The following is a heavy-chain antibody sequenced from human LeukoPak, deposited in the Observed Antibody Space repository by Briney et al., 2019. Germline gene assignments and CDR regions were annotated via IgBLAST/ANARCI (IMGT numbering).Heavy chain of an antibody. J-gene: IGHJ4*02. V-gene: IGHV4-39*01. Sequence: SSETLSLTCTVSSGSISSSSYYWGWIRQPPGKGLEWIGSIYYSGSTYYNPSLKSRVTISVDTSKNQFSLKLSSVTAADTAVYYCARHDLRITMIVVVRTIDYWGQGTLVTVSS. CDR2: IYYSGST. CDR3: ARHDLRITMIVVVRTIDY. CDR1: SGSISSSSYY. D-gene: IGHD3-22*01.